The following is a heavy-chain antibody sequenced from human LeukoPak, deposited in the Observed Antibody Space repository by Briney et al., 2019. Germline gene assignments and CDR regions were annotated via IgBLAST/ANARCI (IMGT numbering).Heavy chain of an antibody. D-gene: IGHD2-2*02. CDR2: ISSSSSII. Sequence: PGGSLRLSCAASGFTFSSYSMNWVRQAPGRGLEWVSYISSSSSIIYYADSVKGRFTISRDNAKNSLYLQMNSLRDEDTAVYYCARDRHQLLYYYYYGMDVWGQGTTVTVSS. CDR1: GFTFSSYS. J-gene: IGHJ6*02. CDR3: ARDRHQLLYYYYYGMDV. V-gene: IGHV3-48*02.